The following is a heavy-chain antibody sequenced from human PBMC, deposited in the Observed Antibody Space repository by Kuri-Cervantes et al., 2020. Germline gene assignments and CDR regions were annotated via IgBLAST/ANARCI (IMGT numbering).Heavy chain of an antibody. CDR2: INHSGST. CDR3: ARGPSITMVRGVTDDAFDI. Sequence: SETLSFTCAAYGGSFSGYYWSWIRQPPGKGLEWIGEINHSGSTNYNPSLKSRVTISVDTSKNQFPLKLSSVTAADTAVYYCARGPSITMVRGVTDDAFDIWGQGTMVTVSS. CDR1: GGSFSGYY. D-gene: IGHD3-10*01. J-gene: IGHJ3*02. V-gene: IGHV4-34*01.